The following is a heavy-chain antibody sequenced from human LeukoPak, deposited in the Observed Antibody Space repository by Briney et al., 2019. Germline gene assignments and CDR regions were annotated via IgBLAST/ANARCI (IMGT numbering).Heavy chain of an antibody. Sequence: GGSLRLSCAASGFTFSSYAVSWVRQAPGKGLEWVSAISGSGGSTYYADPVKGRFTISRDNSKKTLYLQMNSLRAEDTAVYYCAKALSRSSFVPRVWGQGTTVTVSS. V-gene: IGHV3-23*01. D-gene: IGHD6-6*01. CDR3: AKALSRSSFVPRV. CDR2: ISGSGGST. CDR1: GFTFSSYA. J-gene: IGHJ6*02.